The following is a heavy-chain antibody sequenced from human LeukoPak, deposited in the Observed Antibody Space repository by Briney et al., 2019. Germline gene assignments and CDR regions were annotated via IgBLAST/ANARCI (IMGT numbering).Heavy chain of an antibody. CDR1: GGSLSGYY. CDR2: MHYTEAT. CDR3: ARGVTLYYYFDL. V-gene: IGHV4-34*01. Sequence: PSETLSLTCAVYGGSLSGYYWSWFRQPPGKGLEWIGEMHYTEATNYSPSLKSRVTISAGTSKNQFSLKVNSVTAADTAVYYCARGVTLYYYFDLWGRGTLVTVSS. J-gene: IGHJ2*01. D-gene: IGHD4-23*01.